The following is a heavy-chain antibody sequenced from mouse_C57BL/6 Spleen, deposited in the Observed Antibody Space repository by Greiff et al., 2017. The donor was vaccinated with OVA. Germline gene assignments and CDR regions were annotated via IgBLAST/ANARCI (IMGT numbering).Heavy chain of an antibody. D-gene: IGHD2-1*01. CDR2: ISSGSSTI. CDR3: AKALLLYYAMGY. CDR1: GFTFSDYG. J-gene: IGHJ4*01. V-gene: IGHV5-17*01. Sequence: EVKLMESGGGLVKPGGSLKLSCAASGFTFSDYGMHWVRQAPEKGLEWVAYISSGSSTIYYADTVKGRFTISRDNAKNTLFLQMTSLRSEDTAMYYCAKALLLYYAMGYWGQGTSVTVSS.